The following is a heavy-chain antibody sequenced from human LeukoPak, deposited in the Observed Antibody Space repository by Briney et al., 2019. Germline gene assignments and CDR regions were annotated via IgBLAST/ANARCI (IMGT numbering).Heavy chain of an antibody. CDR1: GFRFRSHW. Sequence: GGSLRLSCVGSGFRFRSHWMSWVRQAPGKGLEWVANIKQDGSETSYVDSVKGRFTISRDNAKNSLYLQMNSLRAEDTAVYYCARDLLPCWGQGTLVTVSS. CDR2: IKQDGSET. V-gene: IGHV3-7*01. CDR3: ARDLLPC. J-gene: IGHJ4*02. D-gene: IGHD2-15*01.